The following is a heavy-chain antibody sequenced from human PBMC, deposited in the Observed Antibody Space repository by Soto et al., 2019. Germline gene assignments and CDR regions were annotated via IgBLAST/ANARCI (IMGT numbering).Heavy chain of an antibody. J-gene: IGHJ6*03. CDR3: ARGEGGYYYMDV. V-gene: IGHV3-74*01. Sequence: EVQLVESGGGLVQPGGSLRLSCAASGFTFSSYWMHWVRQAPGKGPVWVSRIYSDGSRTSYADSVKGRFTISRDNAKNTLYLQLDSLSPEDTAVYYCARGEGGYYYMDVCGKGTTVTVSS. CDR2: IYSDGSRT. CDR1: GFTFSSYW. D-gene: IGHD3-10*01.